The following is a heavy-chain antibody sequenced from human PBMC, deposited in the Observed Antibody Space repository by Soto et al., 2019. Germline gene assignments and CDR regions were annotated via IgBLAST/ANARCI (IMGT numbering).Heavy chain of an antibody. Sequence: SAETLSLTCAVSGVSIHNSHSFWGWIHHPPGEGLEFIGSVYHSVGSYYNPSLKGRVTISIDTSNNQISLRVNSVTAADTAVYYCGRVVEGATRHTDCDSWGQEMLVTVSS. CDR1: GVSIHNSHSF. D-gene: IGHD2-15*01. CDR3: GRVVEGATRHTDCDS. V-gene: IGHV4-39*02. J-gene: IGHJ5*02. CDR2: VYHSVGS.